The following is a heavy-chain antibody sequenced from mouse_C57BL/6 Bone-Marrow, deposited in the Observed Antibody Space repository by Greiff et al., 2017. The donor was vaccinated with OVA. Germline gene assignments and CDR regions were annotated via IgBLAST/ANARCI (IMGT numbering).Heavy chain of an antibody. J-gene: IGHJ4*01. CDR2: IDPANGNT. Sequence: EVKLEESVAELVRPGASVKLSCTASGFNIKNTYMHWVKQRPEQGLEWIGRIDPANGNTKYAPKFQGKATITADTSSNTAYLQLSSLTSEDTAIYYCARDLGPYYYAMDYWGQGTSVTVSS. V-gene: IGHV14-3*01. CDR3: ARDLGPYYYAMDY. D-gene: IGHD4-1*01. CDR1: GFNIKNTY.